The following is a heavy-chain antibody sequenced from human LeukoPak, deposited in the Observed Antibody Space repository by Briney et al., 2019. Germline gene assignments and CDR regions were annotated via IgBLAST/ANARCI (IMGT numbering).Heavy chain of an antibody. Sequence: ASVKVSCKASGYTFSAYYMHCVRQAPGQGLEWMGWINPNSGATNYAQKFQGRVTMTRDTSISTAYMELSRLRSDDTAVYYCARVAPTNDAFDIWGQGTMVTVSS. CDR3: ARVAPTNDAFDI. CDR2: INPNSGAT. CDR1: GYTFSAYY. J-gene: IGHJ3*02. V-gene: IGHV1-2*02.